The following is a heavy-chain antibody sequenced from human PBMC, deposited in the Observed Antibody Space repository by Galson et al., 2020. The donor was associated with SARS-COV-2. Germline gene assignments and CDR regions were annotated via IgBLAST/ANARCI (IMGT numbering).Heavy chain of an antibody. CDR2: ISYSGNT. CDR3: ARKPVTGPYYFDF. D-gene: IGHD1-1*01. CDR1: NASVTTHY. V-gene: IGHV4-59*02. Sequence: SETLSLTCTVSNASVTTHYWSWIRQPPGKGLEWIGYISYSGNTNYNSSLKSQTTMSVDTSRNQFSLKLTSVTAADTAVYFCARKPVTGPYYFDFWGQGTRVTVSS. J-gene: IGHJ4*02.